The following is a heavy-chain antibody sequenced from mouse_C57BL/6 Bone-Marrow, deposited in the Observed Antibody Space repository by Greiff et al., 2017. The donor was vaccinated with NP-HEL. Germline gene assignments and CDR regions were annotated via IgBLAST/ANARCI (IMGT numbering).Heavy chain of an antibody. D-gene: IGHD2-4*01. CDR2: INPGSGGT. V-gene: IGHV1-54*01. CDR3: ASQIYYDYDGFAY. CDR1: GYAFTNYL. Sequence: QVQLKQSGAELVRPGTSVKVSCKASGYAFTNYLIEWVKQRPGQGLEWIGVINPGSGGTNYNEKFKGKATLTADKSSSTAYMQLSSLTSEDSAVYFCASQIYYDYDGFAYWGQGTLVTVSA. J-gene: IGHJ3*01.